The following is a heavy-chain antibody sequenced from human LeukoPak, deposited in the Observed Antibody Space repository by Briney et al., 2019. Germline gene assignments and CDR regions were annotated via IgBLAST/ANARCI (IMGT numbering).Heavy chain of an antibody. J-gene: IGHJ4*02. CDR1: GCSFSGYY. CDR2: INHSGST. D-gene: IGHD3-9*01. Sequence: SETLSLTCAVYGCSFSGYYWSWIRQPPGKGLEWIGEINHSGSTNYNPSLKSRVTISVDTSKNQFSLKLSSVTAADTAVYYCAREKLRYFDWLRTNYFDYWGQGTLVTVSS. CDR3: AREKLRYFDWLRTNYFDY. V-gene: IGHV4-34*01.